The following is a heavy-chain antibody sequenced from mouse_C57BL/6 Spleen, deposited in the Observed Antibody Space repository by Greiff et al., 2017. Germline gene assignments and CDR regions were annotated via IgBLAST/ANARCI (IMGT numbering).Heavy chain of an antibody. CDR2: IWSGGST. D-gene: IGHD2-2*01. J-gene: IGHJ3*01. Sequence: VQLQESGPGLVQPSQSLSITCTVSGFSLTSYGVHWVRQSPGKGLEWLGVIWSGGSTDYNAAFISRLSISKDNSKSQVFFKMNSLQADDTAIYYCARGDYGYDDGGAWFAYWGQGTLVTVSA. V-gene: IGHV2-2*01. CDR3: ARGDYGYDDGGAWFAY. CDR1: GFSLTSYG.